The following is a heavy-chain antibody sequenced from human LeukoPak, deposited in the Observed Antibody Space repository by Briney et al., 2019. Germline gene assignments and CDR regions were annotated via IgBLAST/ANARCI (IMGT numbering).Heavy chain of an antibody. D-gene: IGHD3-22*01. Sequence: ASVKVSCKASGYTFTGYYMHWVRQAPGHGLEWMGRINPNSGGTNYAQKFQGRVTMTRDTSISTAYMELSRLRSDDTAVYYCARDWDYCDRDYWGQGTLVTVSS. V-gene: IGHV1-2*06. CDR2: INPNSGGT. CDR3: ARDWDYCDRDY. CDR1: GYTFTGYY. J-gene: IGHJ4*02.